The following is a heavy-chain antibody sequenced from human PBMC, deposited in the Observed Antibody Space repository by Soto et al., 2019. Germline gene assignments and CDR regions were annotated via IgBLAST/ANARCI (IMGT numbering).Heavy chain of an antibody. CDR2: IYYSGST. Sequence: PSETLSLTCTVSGGSISSYYWSWIRQPPGKGLEWIGYIYYSGSTNYNPSLKSRVTISVDTSKNQFSLKLSSVTAADTAVYYCARQGRAAAGGSFFYGLDVWGQGTTVTVSS. CDR3: ARQGRAAAGGSFFYGLDV. J-gene: IGHJ6*02. V-gene: IGHV4-59*08. CDR1: GGSISSYY. D-gene: IGHD6-13*01.